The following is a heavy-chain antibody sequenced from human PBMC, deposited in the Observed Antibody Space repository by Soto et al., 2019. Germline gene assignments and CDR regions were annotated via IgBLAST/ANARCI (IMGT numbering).Heavy chain of an antibody. D-gene: IGHD6-13*01. CDR2: ISWNSGSI. CDR1: GFTFDDYA. V-gene: IGHV3-9*01. CDR3: AKDIRLSGSSWFDY. J-gene: IGHJ4*02. Sequence: EVQLVESGGGLVQPGRSLRLSCAASGFTFDDYAMHWVRQAPGKGLEWVSGISWNSGSIGYADSVKGRFTISRDNAKNSLYLQMNCLRAEDTALYYCAKDIRLSGSSWFDYWGQGTLVTVSS.